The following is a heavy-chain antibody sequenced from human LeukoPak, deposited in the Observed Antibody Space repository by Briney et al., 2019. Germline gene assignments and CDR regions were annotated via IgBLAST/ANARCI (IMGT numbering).Heavy chain of an antibody. CDR1: GGSISSGDYY. Sequence: SETLSLTCTVSGGSISSGDYYWSWIRQPPGKGLEWVGYIYYSGSTYYNPSLKSRVTISVDTSKNQFSLKLSSVTAADTAVYYCARGAQWLRPDYWGQGTLVTVSS. CDR2: IYYSGST. V-gene: IGHV4-30-4*01. D-gene: IGHD5-12*01. CDR3: ARGAQWLRPDY. J-gene: IGHJ4*02.